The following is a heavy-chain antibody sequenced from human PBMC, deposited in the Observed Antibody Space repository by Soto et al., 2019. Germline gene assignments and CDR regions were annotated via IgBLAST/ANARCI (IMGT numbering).Heavy chain of an antibody. CDR1: GFSLRTSGVG. V-gene: IGHV2-5*01. Sequence: SGPTLVNPTQTLTLTCIFSGFSLRTSGVGVGWIRQPPGKALEWLGFIYWNDDKRYSPSLKRRLTITKDTSNNQVVLTMTNMDPVDTATYYCAKSGSSGWYGWFDPWGQGTLVTVSS. J-gene: IGHJ5*02. CDR2: IYWNDDK. D-gene: IGHD6-19*01. CDR3: AKSGSSGWYGWFDP.